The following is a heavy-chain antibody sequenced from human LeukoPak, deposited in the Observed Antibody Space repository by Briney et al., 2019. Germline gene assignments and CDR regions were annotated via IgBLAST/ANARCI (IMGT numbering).Heavy chain of an antibody. V-gene: IGHV3-23*01. CDR1: GSTFSSYA. Sequence: GGSLRLSCAASGSTFSSYAMSWVRQAPGKGLEWVSSISGSGSSTYCAGSVKGRFTISRDNSKNTLYVQMNSLRAEDTAVYSCAKGLQWELPFDYWGQGTLVTVSS. D-gene: IGHD1-26*01. CDR3: AKGLQWELPFDY. J-gene: IGHJ4*02. CDR2: ISGSGSST.